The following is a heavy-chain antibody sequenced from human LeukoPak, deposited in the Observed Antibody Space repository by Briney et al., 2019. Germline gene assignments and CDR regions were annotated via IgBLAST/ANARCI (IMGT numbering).Heavy chain of an antibody. V-gene: IGHV3-23*01. CDR3: ATDQGGPYYYYYYGMDV. D-gene: IGHD3-16*01. CDR2: ISGSGGST. J-gene: IGHJ6*02. Sequence: RRSLRLSCAASGFTFSSYAMSWVRQAPGKGLEWVSAISGSGGSTYYADSVKGRFTISRDNSKNTLYLQMNSLRAEDTAVYYCATDQGGPYYYYYYGMDVWGQGTTVTVSS. CDR1: GFTFSSYA.